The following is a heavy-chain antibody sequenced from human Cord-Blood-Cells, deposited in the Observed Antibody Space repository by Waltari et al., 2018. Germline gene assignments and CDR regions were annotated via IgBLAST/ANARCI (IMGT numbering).Heavy chain of an antibody. J-gene: IGHJ4*02. CDR1: GYTFTTYV. D-gene: IGHD2-8*02. CDR3: ARDQSRMVVYAFDD. V-gene: IGHV1-18*01. CDR2: ISADNGNT. Sequence: QVQLVQSGAEVKKPGASVKVSFKASGYTFTTYVISWVRQSPGQGLEWMGWISADNGNTNDAQKLQGRVTMTTDTATSTAYMELRSLRSDDTAVYYCARDQSRMVVYAFDDWGQGTLVTVSS.